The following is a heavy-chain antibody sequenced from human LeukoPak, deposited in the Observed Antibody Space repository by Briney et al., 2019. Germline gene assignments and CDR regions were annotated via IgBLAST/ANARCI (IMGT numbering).Heavy chain of an antibody. Sequence: PGGSLRLSCEASKFTFSNSWMHWVRQAPGKGLEWVSYISSSGSTIYYADSVKGRFTISRDNAKNSLYLQMNSLRAEDTAVYYCARDGPSGIAVAVNFDYWGQGTLVTVSS. D-gene: IGHD6-19*01. CDR1: KFTFSNSW. CDR2: ISSSGSTI. J-gene: IGHJ4*02. CDR3: ARDGPSGIAVAVNFDY. V-gene: IGHV3-48*03.